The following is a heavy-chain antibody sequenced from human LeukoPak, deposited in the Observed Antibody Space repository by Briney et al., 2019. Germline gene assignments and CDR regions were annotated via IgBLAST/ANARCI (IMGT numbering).Heavy chain of an antibody. V-gene: IGHV4-59*01. D-gene: IGHD1-26*01. Sequence: SETLSLTCSVSGGSISSYYWSWIRQSPGKGLEWIGYIYNSGSTNYNPSLKSRVTISVDTSKNQFSLKLSSVTAADTAVYYCAREKPLVGATTEGDAFDIWGQGTMVTVSS. CDR3: AREKPLVGATTEGDAFDI. J-gene: IGHJ3*02. CDR2: IYNSGST. CDR1: GGSISSYY.